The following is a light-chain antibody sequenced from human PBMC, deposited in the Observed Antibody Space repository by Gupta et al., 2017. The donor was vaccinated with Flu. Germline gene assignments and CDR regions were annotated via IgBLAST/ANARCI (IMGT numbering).Light chain of an antibody. V-gene: IGLV1-40*01. CDR2: DSY. CDR1: SNIGAGFD. J-gene: IGLJ2*01. Sequence: SNIGAGFDVHWYQQFPGTTPKLLISDSYNRPSGVPDRFTASKSGTSASLVITGLQAEDEADYYCQTYDTNRRIFGGGTRLTVL. CDR3: QTYDTNRRI.